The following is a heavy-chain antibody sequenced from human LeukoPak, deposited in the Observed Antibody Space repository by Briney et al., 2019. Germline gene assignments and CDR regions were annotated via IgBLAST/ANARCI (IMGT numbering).Heavy chain of an antibody. D-gene: IGHD3-3*01. V-gene: IGHV4-61*01. CDR1: GVSISGSSYY. CDR2: IYYSGST. Sequence: SETLSLTCTVSGVSISGSSYYWGWLRQPPGKGLEWIGYIYYSGSTNYNPSLKSRVTISVDTSKNQFSLKLSSVTAADTAVYYCARERGYDFWSGLIQNYYYYGMDVWGQGTTVTVSS. CDR3: ARERGYDFWSGLIQNYYYYGMDV. J-gene: IGHJ6*02.